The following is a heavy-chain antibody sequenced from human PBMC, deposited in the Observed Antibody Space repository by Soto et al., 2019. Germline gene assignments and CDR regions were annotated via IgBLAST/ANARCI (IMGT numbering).Heavy chain of an antibody. J-gene: IGHJ5*02. V-gene: IGHV1-18*01. D-gene: IGHD3-3*01. CDR3: ARDTTIFGVVIGGGWFDP. CDR2: ISAYNGNT. CDR1: GHTFTSYG. Sequence: QVQLVQSGAEVKKPGASVKVSCKASGHTFTSYGISWVRQAPGQGLEWMGWISAYNGNTNYAQKLQGRVTMTTDTSTSTAYMELRSLRSDDTAVYYCARDTTIFGVVIGGGWFDPWGQGTLVTVSS.